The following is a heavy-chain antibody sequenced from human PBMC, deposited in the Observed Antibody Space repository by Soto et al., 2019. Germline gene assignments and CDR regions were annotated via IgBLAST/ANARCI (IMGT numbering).Heavy chain of an antibody. D-gene: IGHD5-12*01. Sequence: GGSLRLSCAASGFTFSGSAMHWVRRASGKGLEWVGRIRSKANSYATAYAASVKGRFTISRDDSKNTAYLQMNSLKTEDTAVYYCTSTTFNRDGYNYVYWGQGTLVTVSS. CDR3: TSTTFNRDGYNYVY. J-gene: IGHJ4*02. V-gene: IGHV3-73*01. CDR2: IRSKANSYAT. CDR1: GFTFSGSA.